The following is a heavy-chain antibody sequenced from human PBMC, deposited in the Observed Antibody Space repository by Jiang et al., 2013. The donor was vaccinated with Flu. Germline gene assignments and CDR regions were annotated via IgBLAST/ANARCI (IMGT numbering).Heavy chain of an antibody. D-gene: IGHD6-13*01. V-gene: IGHV4-61*02. CDR2: IYTSGGT. Sequence: PGLVKPSQTLSLSCTVSGGSISSGTHSWTWIRQPAGKGLEWIGHIYTSGGTNYNPSLKSRVTISLDTSKNQFSLNLRSVTAADTAVYYCARVHYNSSPLDPWGQGTLVTVSS. CDR1: GGSISSGTHS. CDR3: ARVHYNSSPLDP. J-gene: IGHJ5*02.